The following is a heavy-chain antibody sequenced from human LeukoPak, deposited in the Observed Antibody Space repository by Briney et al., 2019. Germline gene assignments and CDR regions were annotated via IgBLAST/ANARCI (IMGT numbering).Heavy chain of an antibody. J-gene: IGHJ3*02. CDR3: ARDGSSGYYPGAFDI. D-gene: IGHD3-22*01. Sequence: HPGGSLRLSCAASGFNFSTYSMNWVRQAPGRGLEWVSYISRSSSTIDYTDSVKGRFTISRDNAKNSLYLQMNSLRAEDTAVYYCARDGSSGYYPGAFDIWGQGTMVTVSS. CDR2: ISRSSSTI. V-gene: IGHV3-48*01. CDR1: GFNFSTYS.